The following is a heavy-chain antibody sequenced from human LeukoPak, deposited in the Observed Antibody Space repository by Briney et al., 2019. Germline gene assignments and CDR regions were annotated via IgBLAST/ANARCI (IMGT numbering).Heavy chain of an antibody. CDR2: SNLNGRI. Sequence: SETLSLTCVVYGGSFSGYYWSWIRQSPGKGLEWIGESNLNGRINYNPSLKSRVTISVDTSRNQFSLKMTSVTAADTAVYYCARRVVNSWFDPWGQGTLVTVSS. J-gene: IGHJ5*02. CDR3: ARRVVNSWFDP. V-gene: IGHV4-34*01. CDR1: GGSFSGYY. D-gene: IGHD3-22*01.